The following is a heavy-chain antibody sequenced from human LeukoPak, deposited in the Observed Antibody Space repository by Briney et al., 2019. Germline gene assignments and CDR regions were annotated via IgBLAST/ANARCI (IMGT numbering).Heavy chain of an antibody. D-gene: IGHD3-3*01. Sequence: PGGSLRLSCAASGFTFSDYYMSWIRQAPGKGLEWVSYISSSGSTIYYAGSVKGRFTISRDNAKNSLYLQMNSLRAEDTAVYYCARTYYDFWSGYCPDYWGQGTLVTVSS. CDR2: ISSSGSTI. CDR1: GFTFSDYY. J-gene: IGHJ4*02. CDR3: ARTYYDFWSGYCPDY. V-gene: IGHV3-11*01.